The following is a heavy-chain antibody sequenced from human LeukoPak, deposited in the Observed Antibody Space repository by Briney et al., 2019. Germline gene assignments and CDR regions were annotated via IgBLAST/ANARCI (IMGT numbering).Heavy chain of an antibody. CDR2: ISGSGSNT. Sequence: GGSLRLSCAASGFTFSNYAMTWVRQAPGKGLEWVSVISGSGSNTDYADSVKGRFTISRDNSKNTLYVQMNSLRAEDTAVYYCARGAPPDYWGQGTLVTVSS. CDR3: ARGAPPDY. J-gene: IGHJ4*02. CDR1: GFTFSNYA. V-gene: IGHV3-23*01.